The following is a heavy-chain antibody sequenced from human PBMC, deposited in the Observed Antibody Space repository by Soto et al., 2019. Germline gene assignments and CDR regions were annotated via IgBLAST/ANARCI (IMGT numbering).Heavy chain of an antibody. CDR1: GYTFTTSD. CDR3: ARRLGYNRFDH. CDR2: MNPNSGNT. D-gene: IGHD5-12*01. J-gene: IGHJ4*02. Sequence: QVQLVQSGAEVKKPGASVKVSCKASGYTFTTSDINWVRQATGQGLEWMGWMNPNSGNTGYAQKFQGRLTMTRNTAISTAYMELSGPRSEDTAVYYCARRLGYNRFDHWGQGTLVTVSS. V-gene: IGHV1-8*01.